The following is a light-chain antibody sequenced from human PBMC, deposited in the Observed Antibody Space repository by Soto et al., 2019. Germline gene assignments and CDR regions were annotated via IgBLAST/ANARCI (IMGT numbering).Light chain of an antibody. J-gene: IGKJ5*01. Sequence: DIQMTQSPSSLSASVGDRVTITCQASQDISNYLNWYQQKPGKAPKLLIYDASNLETGVPSRFSGSGSGTDFTFSISSLQHEDIETYYCQKYDNLPLFGQGTQLEIK. CDR1: QDISNY. V-gene: IGKV1-33*01. CDR2: DAS. CDR3: QKYDNLPL.